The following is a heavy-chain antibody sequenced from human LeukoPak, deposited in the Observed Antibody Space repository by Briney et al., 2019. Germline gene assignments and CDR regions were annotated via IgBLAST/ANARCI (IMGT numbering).Heavy chain of an antibody. CDR1: GFTFNNFA. V-gene: IGHV3-23*01. J-gene: IGHJ4*02. CDR3: ALIYDFFNGGTVGDY. CDR2: ISGRGGST. Sequence: GGSLRLSCAGSGFTFNNFAMSWVRQAPGKGLEWVSSISGRGGSTYYADSLRGRFIISRDNSKNTLYLQMNSLRDEDTAFYYCALIYDFFNGGTVGDYWGRGALVTVSS. D-gene: IGHD5/OR15-5a*01.